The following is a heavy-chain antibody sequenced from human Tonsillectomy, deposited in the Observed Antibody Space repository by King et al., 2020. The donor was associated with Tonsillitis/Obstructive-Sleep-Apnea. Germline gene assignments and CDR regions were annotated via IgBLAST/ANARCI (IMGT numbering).Heavy chain of an antibody. J-gene: IGHJ4*02. CDR2: ISRSSRTI. CDR3: ARDSGSYPFDY. D-gene: IGHD1-26*01. V-gene: IGHV3-48*02. CDR1: GFPFSSYS. Sequence: VPLVASGGGLVPPGGSLSLSCAASGFPFSSYSMPWVRPAPGPGLEWVSYISRSSRTIYYADSVKGRFTLSRDNAKNSLSLQMNSLRDEDTAVYYCARDSGSYPFDYWGQGTLVTVSS.